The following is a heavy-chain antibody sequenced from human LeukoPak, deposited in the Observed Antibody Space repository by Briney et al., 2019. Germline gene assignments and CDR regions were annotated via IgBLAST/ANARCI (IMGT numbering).Heavy chain of an antibody. V-gene: IGHV3-66*01. CDR3: ARETGYSSGWYYQIDY. J-gene: IGHJ4*02. CDR2: IYSGGST. Sequence: GGSLRLSSAASGFTVSSNYMSWVRQAPGKGLEWVSVIYSGGSTYYADSAKGRFTTSRDNSKNTLYLQMNSLRAEDTAVYYCARETGYSSGWYYQIDYWGQGTLVTVSS. CDR1: GFTVSSNY. D-gene: IGHD6-19*01.